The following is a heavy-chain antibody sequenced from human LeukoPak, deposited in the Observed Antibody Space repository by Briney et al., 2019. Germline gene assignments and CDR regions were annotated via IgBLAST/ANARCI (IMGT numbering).Heavy chain of an antibody. Sequence: PSETLSLTCTVSGGSISSSSYYWGWIRQPPGKGLEWIGSIYYSGSTYYNPSLKSRVTISVDTSKNQFSLKLSSVTAADTAVYYCARSKTVTRMANYFDYWGQGTLVTVSS. J-gene: IGHJ4*02. V-gene: IGHV4-39*07. CDR1: GGSISSSSYY. D-gene: IGHD4-17*01. CDR2: IYYSGST. CDR3: ARSKTVTRMANYFDY.